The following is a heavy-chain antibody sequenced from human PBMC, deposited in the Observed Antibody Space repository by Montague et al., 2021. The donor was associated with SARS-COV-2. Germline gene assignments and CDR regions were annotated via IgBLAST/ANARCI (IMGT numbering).Heavy chain of an antibody. J-gene: IGHJ5*02. CDR1: GGSISSSSYY. Sequence: SETLSLTCTVSGGSISSSSYYWGWIRQPPGKGPEWIGSIYYSGSTYYNPSLKSRVTISVDTSKNQFSLKLSSVTAADTAVYYCASQTLGITIFGVVNGRWFDPWGQGTLVTVSS. V-gene: IGHV4-39*01. CDR3: ASQTLGITIFGVVNGRWFDP. D-gene: IGHD3-3*01. CDR2: IYYSGST.